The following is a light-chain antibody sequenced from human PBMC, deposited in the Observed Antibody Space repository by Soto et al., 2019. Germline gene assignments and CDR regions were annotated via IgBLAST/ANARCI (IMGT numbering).Light chain of an antibody. CDR3: SSYAGSSNV. V-gene: IGLV2-8*01. J-gene: IGLJ1*01. CDR1: SSDVGGYNY. CDR2: EVN. Sequence: LTQPPSASGSPGQSVAISCTGTSSDVGGYNYDSWYQQHPGKAPKLMIYEVNKRPSGVPDRFSGSKSGNTASLTVSGLQAEDEDDYYCSSYAGSSNVFGTGTKVTVL.